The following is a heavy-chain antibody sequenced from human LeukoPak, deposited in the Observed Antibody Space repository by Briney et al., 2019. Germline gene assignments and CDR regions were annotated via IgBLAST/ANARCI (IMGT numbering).Heavy chain of an antibody. CDR2: IYSGGAI. CDR3: ARRPGN. Sequence: GGSLRLSCAASGFTFSSYWMSWVRQAPGKGLEWVSLIYSGGAIRYADSVKGRFTISRDSSKNTLFLQMNDLTVEDTARYYCARRPGNWGQGILVTVSS. V-gene: IGHV3-53*01. J-gene: IGHJ4*02. CDR1: GFTFSSYW. D-gene: IGHD1-14*01.